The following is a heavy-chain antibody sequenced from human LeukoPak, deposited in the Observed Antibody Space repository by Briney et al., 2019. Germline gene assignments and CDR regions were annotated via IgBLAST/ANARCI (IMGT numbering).Heavy chain of an antibody. Sequence: GGSLRLSCAASGFTFDDYGMGWVRQAPGKGLEWASGINWNGGSTGYADSVKGRFTISRDNAKNSLYLQMNSLRAEDTALYYCARDGDGSGSYDNWFDPWGRGTLVTVSS. CDR2: INWNGGST. CDR1: GFTFDDYG. D-gene: IGHD3-10*01. V-gene: IGHV3-20*04. J-gene: IGHJ5*02. CDR3: ARDGDGSGSYDNWFDP.